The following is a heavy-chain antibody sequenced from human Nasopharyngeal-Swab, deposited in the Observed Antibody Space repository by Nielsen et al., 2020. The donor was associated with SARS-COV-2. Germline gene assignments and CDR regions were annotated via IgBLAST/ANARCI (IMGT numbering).Heavy chain of an antibody. Sequence: GGSLRLSCAASGFTFSDYYMSWIRQAPGKGLEWVSYISSSSSYTNYADSVKGRFTISRDNAKNSLYLQMNSLRAEDTAVYYCARDHYDFWSGYGDAFEIWGQGTMVTVSS. CDR1: GFTFSDYY. CDR2: ISSSSSYT. J-gene: IGHJ3*02. V-gene: IGHV3-11*06. CDR3: ARDHYDFWSGYGDAFEI. D-gene: IGHD3-3*01.